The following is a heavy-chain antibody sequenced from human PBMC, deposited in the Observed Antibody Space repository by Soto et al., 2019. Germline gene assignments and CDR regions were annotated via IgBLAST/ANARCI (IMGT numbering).Heavy chain of an antibody. CDR1: GGSISSGGYY. CDR2: IYYSGST. J-gene: IGHJ5*02. V-gene: IGHV4-31*03. D-gene: IGHD2-15*01. Sequence: SETLSLTCTVSGGSISSGGYYWSWIRQHPGKGLEWIGYIYYSGSTYYNPSLKSRVTISVDTSKNQFSLKLSSVTTADTAVYYCARVPYCSGGSCDNNWFDPWGQGTLVTVSS. CDR3: ARVPYCSGGSCDNNWFDP.